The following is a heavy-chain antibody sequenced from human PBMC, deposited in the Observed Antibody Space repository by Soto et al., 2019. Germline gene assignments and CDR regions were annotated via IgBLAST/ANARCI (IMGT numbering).Heavy chain of an antibody. CDR2: ISVYNGNI. D-gene: IGHD3-10*01. V-gene: IGHV1-18*01. Sequence: HVQLLQSGAEVKKPGASVKVSCKASGYMFNTYGITWVRQAPGQGLEWMGWISVYNGNIDYAQKFEGRVTMTTDTSTSTAYMELKSLTSDDAAVYYCARTYGSGDYFLPFEYWGQGTPVSVSS. J-gene: IGHJ4*02. CDR3: ARTYGSGDYFLPFEY. CDR1: GYMFNTYG.